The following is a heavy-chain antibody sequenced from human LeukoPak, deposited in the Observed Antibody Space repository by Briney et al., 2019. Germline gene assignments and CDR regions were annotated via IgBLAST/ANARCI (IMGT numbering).Heavy chain of an antibody. Sequence: PSETLSLTCAVSGSPISSVNWGLCLRQPPEETVVWFGYIYYSGSTYYNPSLKSRVTMSVDTSKNQFSLKLSSVTAVDTAVYYCATYGSGKSPEYFQHWGQGTLVTVSS. CDR1: GSPISSVNW. CDR2: IYYSGST. D-gene: IGHD3-10*01. V-gene: IGHV4-28*01. J-gene: IGHJ1*01. CDR3: ATYGSGKSPEYFQH.